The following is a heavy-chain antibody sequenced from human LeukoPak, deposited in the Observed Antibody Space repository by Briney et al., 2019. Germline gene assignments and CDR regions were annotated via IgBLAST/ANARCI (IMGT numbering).Heavy chain of an antibody. CDR3: ARGLVTMLRGVMGY. CDR2: IKQDGSEK. D-gene: IGHD3-10*01. CDR1: GFTFSSYW. V-gene: IGHV3-7*01. J-gene: IGHJ4*02. Sequence: PGGSLRLSCAASGFTFSSYWMTWVRQAPGKGLEWVANIKQDGSEKTYVDSVGGRSTISRDNAKTSLYLQMNSLRVDDTAIYYCARGLVTMLRGVMGYWGQGTLVTVSS.